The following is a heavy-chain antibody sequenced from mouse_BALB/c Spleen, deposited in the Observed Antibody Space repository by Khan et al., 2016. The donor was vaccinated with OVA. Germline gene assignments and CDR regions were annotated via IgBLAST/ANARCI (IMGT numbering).Heavy chain of an antibody. D-gene: IGHD1-1*01. CDR2: IDPSDSYT. Sequence: QVQLQQPGAELVKPGASVKLSCTASGYPLTSYWLHWVKQRPGQGLEWIGEIDPSDSYTNYNQKFKGKATLTLAKSSSTTYMQLSSLTSEDSAVYYCARSFHYGSSTWFAYWGQGTLVTVSA. J-gene: IGHJ3*01. V-gene: IGHV1-69*02. CDR3: ARSFHYGSSTWFAY. CDR1: GYPLTSYW.